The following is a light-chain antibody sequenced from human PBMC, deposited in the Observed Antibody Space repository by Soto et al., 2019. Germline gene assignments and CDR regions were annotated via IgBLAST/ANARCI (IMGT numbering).Light chain of an antibody. Sequence: AILVTQSPSSLSASVGERVTLTCRASQGIRNDFGWYQQKPGKAPKLLIYAASSLQSGVPSRFSGSGSGTDFTLTISSLQSEDFATYYCQQDDDCPLTFGPGTKVDIK. CDR2: AAS. J-gene: IGKJ3*01. CDR3: QQDDDCPLT. V-gene: IGKV1-6*01. CDR1: QGIRND.